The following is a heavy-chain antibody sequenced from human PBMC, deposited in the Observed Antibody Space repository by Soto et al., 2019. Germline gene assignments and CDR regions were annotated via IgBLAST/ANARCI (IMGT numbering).Heavy chain of an antibody. Sequence: PGESLKISCKGSGYSFTSYWIGWVRQMPGKGLEWMGIIYPGDSDTRYSPSFQGQVTISADKSISTAYLQWSSLKASDTAMYYCARRPIYCGGDCYFDYWGQGTLVTVPS. J-gene: IGHJ4*02. CDR2: IYPGDSDT. CDR1: GYSFTSYW. V-gene: IGHV5-51*01. D-gene: IGHD2-21*02. CDR3: ARRPIYCGGDCYFDY.